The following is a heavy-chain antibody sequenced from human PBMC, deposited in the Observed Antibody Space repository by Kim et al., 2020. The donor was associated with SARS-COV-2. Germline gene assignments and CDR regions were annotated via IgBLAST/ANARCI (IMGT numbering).Heavy chain of an antibody. J-gene: IGHJ4*02. CDR2: ISSNGGST. CDR1: GFTFSSYA. V-gene: IGHV3-64D*06. CDR3: VKGGIVGATYFDY. D-gene: IGHD1-26*01. Sequence: GGSLRLSCSASGFTFSSYAMHWVRQAPGKGLEYVSAISSNGGSTYYADSVKGRFTISRDNSKNTLYLQMSSLRAEDTAVYYCVKGGIVGATYFDYWGQGTLVTVSS.